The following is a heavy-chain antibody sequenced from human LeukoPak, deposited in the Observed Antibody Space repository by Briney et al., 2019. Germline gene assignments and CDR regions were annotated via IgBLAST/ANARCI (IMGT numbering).Heavy chain of an antibody. D-gene: IGHD2/OR15-2a*01. V-gene: IGHV3-21*03. CDR1: GFSLSSHS. Sequence: GGSLRLSCAASGFSLSSHSMNWVRQAPGKGLEWVSFIFSSSTYIYYTDSVKGRFTISRDNARNSLYLQMDNLRAEDTGVYYCARDFYDGFALDYWGQGTLVTVSS. CDR2: IFSSSTYI. J-gene: IGHJ4*02. CDR3: ARDFYDGFALDY.